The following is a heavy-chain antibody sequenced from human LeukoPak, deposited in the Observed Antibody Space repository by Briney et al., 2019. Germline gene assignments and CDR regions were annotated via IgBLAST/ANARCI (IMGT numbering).Heavy chain of an antibody. CDR3: ARTWVPTVLSAGYMDV. CDR2: IYYSGST. Sequence: SETLSLTCTVSGGSISSYYWSWIRRPPGEGLEWIGYIYYSGSTNYNPSLKSRVTISLDGSKNQFSLTLTSMTAADTAVYYCARTWVPTVLSAGYMDVWGKGTTVTVSS. CDR1: GGSISSYY. V-gene: IGHV4-59*12. J-gene: IGHJ6*03. D-gene: IGHD2-2*01.